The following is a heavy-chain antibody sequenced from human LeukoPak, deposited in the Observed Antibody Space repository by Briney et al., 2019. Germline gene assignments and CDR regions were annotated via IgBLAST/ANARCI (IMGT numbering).Heavy chain of an antibody. CDR1: GFTFSSYA. CDR3: AKDQLRELGRDYFDY. J-gene: IGHJ4*02. V-gene: IGHV3-23*01. D-gene: IGHD1-1*01. CDR2: ISRSGHST. Sequence: GGSLRLSCAASGFTFSSYAMTWVRQAPGKGLEWVSSISRSGHSTYYTDSAKGRFTISRDNSNNTLYLQMNSLRAEDTALYYCAKDQLRELGRDYFDYWGQGTMVTVSS.